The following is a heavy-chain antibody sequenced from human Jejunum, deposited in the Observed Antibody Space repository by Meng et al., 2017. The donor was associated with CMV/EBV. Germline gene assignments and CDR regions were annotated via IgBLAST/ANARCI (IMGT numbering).Heavy chain of an antibody. CDR3: ARDIYEVVVAGLDV. CDR1: GFSFSNYA. V-gene: IGHV3-30*04. Sequence: SGFSFSNYAMHWVRQAPGKGLEWLAIMSFDGINTYYADSVKGRFTVSRDNSKNTLYLQMNSLRVEDTAVYYCARDIYEVVVAGLDVWGQGTTVTVSS. J-gene: IGHJ6*02. D-gene: IGHD2-15*01. CDR2: MSFDGINT.